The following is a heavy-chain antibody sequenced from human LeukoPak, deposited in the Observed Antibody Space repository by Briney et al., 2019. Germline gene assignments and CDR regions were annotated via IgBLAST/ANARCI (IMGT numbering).Heavy chain of an antibody. CDR1: GGSISSYY. CDR2: IYYSGST. D-gene: IGHD4-11*01. CDR3: ASKGVTTENYFDY. Sequence: PSETLSLTCTVSGGSISSYYWTWIRQPPGKGLERIGYIYYSGSTNYNPSLKSRVTISVDTSKNQFSLKMSSVTAADTAVYYCASKGVTTENYFDYWGQGTLVSGSS. V-gene: IGHV4-59*01. J-gene: IGHJ4*02.